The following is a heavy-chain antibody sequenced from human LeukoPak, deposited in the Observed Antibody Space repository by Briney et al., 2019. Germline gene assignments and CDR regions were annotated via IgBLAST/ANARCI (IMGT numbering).Heavy chain of an antibody. CDR1: GFTFSNYG. D-gene: IGHD4-11*01. CDR3: AKDLTVTVYYFDY. Sequence: GGSLRLSCAASGFTFSNYGMSWVRQAPGKGLEWVSAISGSGGSTNYADSVKGRFTISRDNSKNTLYLQMNSLRAEDTAVYYCAKDLTVTVYYFDYWGQGTLVTVSS. V-gene: IGHV3-23*01. CDR2: ISGSGGST. J-gene: IGHJ4*02.